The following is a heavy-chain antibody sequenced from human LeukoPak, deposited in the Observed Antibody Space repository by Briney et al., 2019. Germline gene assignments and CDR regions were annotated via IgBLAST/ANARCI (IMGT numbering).Heavy chain of an antibody. CDR3: ARDDCGDTCYPGGY. J-gene: IGHJ4*02. V-gene: IGHV1-3*01. CDR2: INAGNGDT. D-gene: IGHD2-21*01. CDR1: GYTFTKYV. Sequence: ASVKVSCKASGYTFTKYVVHWGRQAPGQRPEWMGWINAGNGDTKYSQNFQDRVTITRDTSANTAYMELSSLTSDDTALYYCARDDCGDTCYPGGYWGQGTLVTVSS.